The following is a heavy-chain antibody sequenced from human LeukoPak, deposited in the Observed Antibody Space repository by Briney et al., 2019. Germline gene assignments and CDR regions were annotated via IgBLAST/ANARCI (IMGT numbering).Heavy chain of an antibody. CDR3: ARNYDSSSYTTFAY. J-gene: IGHJ4*02. CDR2: IYYSGST. D-gene: IGHD3-22*01. V-gene: IGHV4-59*12. CDR1: GGSISSYY. Sequence: PSETLSLTCSVSGGSISSYYWSWIRQPPGKGLEWIGNIYYSGSTNYNPSLKSRVTISVDTSKNQFSLKLSSVTAADTAVYYCARNYDSSSYTTFAYWGQGTLVTVSS.